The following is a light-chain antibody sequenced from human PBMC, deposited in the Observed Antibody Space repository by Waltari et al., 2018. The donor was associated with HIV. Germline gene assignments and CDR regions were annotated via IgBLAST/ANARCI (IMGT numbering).Light chain of an antibody. Sequence: ELVLTQSPGTLSLSPGERATLPCRASQSISSNYLAWYQHKPGQAPRLLVYGASRGASDIPDRFSGSGSGTDFILTIRRLEPEDYAVYYCQEYGRSLTWTFGQGTKVEIK. J-gene: IGKJ1*01. CDR3: QEYGRSLTWT. V-gene: IGKV3-20*01. CDR1: QSISSNY. CDR2: GAS.